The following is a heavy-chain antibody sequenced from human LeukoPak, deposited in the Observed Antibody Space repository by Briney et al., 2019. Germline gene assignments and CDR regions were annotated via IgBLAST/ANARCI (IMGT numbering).Heavy chain of an antibody. V-gene: IGHV1-24*01. CDR1: GYTLTELS. D-gene: IGHD6-19*01. CDR2: FDPEDGET. Sequence: ASVKVSCKVSGYTLTELSMHWVRQAPGKGLEWMGGFDPEDGETIYAQKFQGRVTMTEDTSTDTAYMELSSLRSEDTAVYYRATETVLSSGWGFHWFDPWGQGTLVTVSS. J-gene: IGHJ5*02. CDR3: ATETVLSSGWGFHWFDP.